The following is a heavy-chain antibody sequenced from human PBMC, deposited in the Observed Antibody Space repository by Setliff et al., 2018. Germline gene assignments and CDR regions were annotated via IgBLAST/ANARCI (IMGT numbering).Heavy chain of an antibody. V-gene: IGHV4-59*08. D-gene: IGHD3-22*01. Sequence: SETLSLTCTVSGGSISSYYWSWVRQPPGKGLEWIGYIYYSGSADYNPSLKSRVTISVDTSKNQFSLKLNSVTAADTAVYYCARGIEYYYESSGFYYASTYWYFDLWGRGTLVTVSS. J-gene: IGHJ2*01. CDR3: ARGIEYYYESSGFYYASTYWYFDL. CDR2: IYYSGSA. CDR1: GGSISSYY.